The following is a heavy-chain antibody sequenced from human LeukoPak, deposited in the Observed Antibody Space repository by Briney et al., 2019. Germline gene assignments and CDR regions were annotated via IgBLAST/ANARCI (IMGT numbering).Heavy chain of an antibody. V-gene: IGHV3-23*01. J-gene: IGHJ4*02. CDR2: ITASGAST. CDR1: GFTFGDYA. D-gene: IGHD6-19*01. Sequence: GRSLRLSRTASGFTFGDYAMTWVRQAPGKGLEWVSAITASGASTDYADSVKGRFTITRDNSESTLYLQMSSLRAEDTAVYYCAKRSAESSGYFDSWGQGTLVTVSS. CDR3: AKRSAESSGYFDS.